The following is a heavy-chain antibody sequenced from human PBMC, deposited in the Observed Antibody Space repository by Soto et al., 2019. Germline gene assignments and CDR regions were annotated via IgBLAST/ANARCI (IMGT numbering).Heavy chain of an antibody. CDR2: IYSAGNT. CDR1: GFTVSSNY. CDR3: ARDSDSGSYSSVDY. J-gene: IGHJ4*02. V-gene: IGHV3-66*01. D-gene: IGHD1-26*01. Sequence: GGSLRLSCAASGFTVSSNYMSWVRQAPGKGLEWISIIYSAGNTYYADSVKGRFTISRDNAKNSLYLQMNSLRAEDTAVYYCARDSDSGSYSSVDYWGQGTLVTVSS.